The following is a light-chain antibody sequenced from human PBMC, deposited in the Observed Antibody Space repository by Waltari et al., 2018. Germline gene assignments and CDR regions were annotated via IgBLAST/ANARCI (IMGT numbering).Light chain of an antibody. CDR1: SSDIGVYDF. CDR3: TSSTFSSPL. J-gene: IGLJ2*01. V-gene: IGLV2-14*03. Sequence: QSALTQPASVSGSPGQSITVSCTATSSDIGVYDFVSWYQHHPGQAPKLIIYDVFKRPSGVSNRFSGSKSGNTASLSISGLQADDEGDYYCTSSTFSSPLFGGGTKLTVL. CDR2: DVF.